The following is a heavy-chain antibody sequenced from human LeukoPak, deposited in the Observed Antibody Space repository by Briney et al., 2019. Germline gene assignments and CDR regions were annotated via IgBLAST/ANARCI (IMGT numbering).Heavy chain of an antibody. CDR1: GFTFSSYA. Sequence: GGSLRLSCTASGFTFSSYAMNWVRQAPGKGLEWVSGIGAGGTFTYYADSVKGRFTISRDNSRNTLYLQMSSLRAEDTAVYYCARVRCTGGSCYFDYWGQGTLVTVSS. V-gene: IGHV3-23*01. J-gene: IGHJ4*02. D-gene: IGHD2-8*02. CDR2: IGAGGTFT. CDR3: ARVRCTGGSCYFDY.